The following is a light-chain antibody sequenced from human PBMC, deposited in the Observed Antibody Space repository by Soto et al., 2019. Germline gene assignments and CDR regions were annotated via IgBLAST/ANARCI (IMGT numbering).Light chain of an antibody. J-gene: IGKJ5*01. CDR3: MQALHTPLT. V-gene: IGKV2-28*01. Sequence: EIVLTQSPLSLPVTPGEPASISCRSSQSLLHSSGYIYVDWYLQKPGQSPQLLNYLVSHRASGDLDRLSRSGSGTDFTLKISRVEAEDVGLYYWMQALHTPLTFGQGTRLEIK. CDR1: QSLLHSSGYIY. CDR2: LVS.